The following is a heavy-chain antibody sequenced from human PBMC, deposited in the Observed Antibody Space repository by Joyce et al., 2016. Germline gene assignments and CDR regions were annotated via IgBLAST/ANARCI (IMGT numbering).Heavy chain of an antibody. J-gene: IGHJ4*02. Sequence: EVQLVESGGDLVQSGGSLILSCAASGFIFSSKEMIWVRQAPGRGLERIAYISRSGDLIHYADSVRGRFTISRDNAGSSLYLQMESLRAEDTAMYYGASPSCAVWGQGSLVTVSS. CDR3: ASPSCAV. CDR1: GFIFSSKE. CDR2: ISRSGDLI. V-gene: IGHV3-48*03.